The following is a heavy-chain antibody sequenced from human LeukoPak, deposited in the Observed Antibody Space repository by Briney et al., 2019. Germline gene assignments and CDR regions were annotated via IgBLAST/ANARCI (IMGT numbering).Heavy chain of an antibody. CDR2: IYYSGST. CDR3: ATKKYQLYDYYYYGMDV. CDR1: GGPISSGGYY. J-gene: IGHJ6*02. Sequence: KTSETLSLTCTVSGGPISSGGYYWSWLRQHPGKGLEWIGYIYYSGSTYYNPSLKSRVTISVDTSKNQFSLKLSSVTAADTAVYYCATKKYQLYDYYYYGMDVWGQGTTVTVSS. V-gene: IGHV4-31*03. D-gene: IGHD2-2*01.